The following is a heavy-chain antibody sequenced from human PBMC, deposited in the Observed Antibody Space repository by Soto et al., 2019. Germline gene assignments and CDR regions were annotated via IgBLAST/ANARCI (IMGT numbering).Heavy chain of an antibody. J-gene: IGHJ2*01. CDR3: ARAAGQIAVAGTGPYYWYFDL. D-gene: IGHD6-19*01. Sequence: ASVKVSCKASGGTFSSYTISWVRQAPGQGLEWMGRIIPILGIANYAQKFQGRVTITADKSTSTAYMELSSLRSEDTAVYYCARAAGQIAVAGTGPYYWYFDLWGRGTLVTVSS. CDR1: GGTFSSYT. V-gene: IGHV1-69*02. CDR2: IIPILGIA.